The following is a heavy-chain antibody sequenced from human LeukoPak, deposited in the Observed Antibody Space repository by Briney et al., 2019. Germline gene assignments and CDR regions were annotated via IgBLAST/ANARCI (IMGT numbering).Heavy chain of an antibody. CDR2: ISSSGDIT. D-gene: IGHD4-17*01. V-gene: IGHV3-64*01. J-gene: IGHJ3*02. Sequence: GSLRLSCAASGFTFSDYAMHWVRQAPGKKLEYASTISSSGDITYYATSVKGRFTISRDNSKNTLFLQLGSLRAEDMAVYYCARGPQPYDDSGSRAFDIWGQGAMVTVSS. CDR1: GFTFSDYA. CDR3: ARGPQPYDDSGSRAFDI.